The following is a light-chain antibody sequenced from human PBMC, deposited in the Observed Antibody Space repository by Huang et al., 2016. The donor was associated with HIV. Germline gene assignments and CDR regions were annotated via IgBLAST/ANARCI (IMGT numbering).Light chain of an antibody. CDR2: GAS. J-gene: IGKJ2*01. Sequence: DIQMTQSPSSLSASVGDRVTITCRASQSIVNYLNWYQQKPGKAPKLLISGASSLQSGVPSRFSGSGSRTDFTLTSSSLQTEDFATYYCQQSYRTPPYTFGQGTKLEIK. V-gene: IGKV1-39*01. CDR1: QSIVNY. CDR3: QQSYRTPPYT.